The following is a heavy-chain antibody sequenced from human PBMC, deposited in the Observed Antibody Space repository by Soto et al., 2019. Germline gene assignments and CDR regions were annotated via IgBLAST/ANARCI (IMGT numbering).Heavy chain of an antibody. CDR2: ISSGGSVI. CDR1: GFTFSDYY. D-gene: IGHD4-4*01. CDR3: AREPRDDYMISGGFDY. Sequence: QVQLVESGGGLVKPGGSLRLSCVASGFTFSDYYMSWFRQAPGKGLEWVSYISSGGSVIYSADSMKGRFTISRDNAKNSLYLQVKSLRAEDTAVYYCAREPRDDYMISGGFDYWGQGTLVTVSS. V-gene: IGHV3-11*01. J-gene: IGHJ4*02.